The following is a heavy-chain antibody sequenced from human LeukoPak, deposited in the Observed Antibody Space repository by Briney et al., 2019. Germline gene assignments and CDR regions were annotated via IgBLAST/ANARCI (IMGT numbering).Heavy chain of an antibody. J-gene: IGHJ4*02. D-gene: IGHD1-26*01. CDR1: GFTFDDYA. V-gene: IGHV3-9*01. CDR3: AKVRGSYYGEFDY. Sequence: GGSLRLSCAASGFTFDDYAMHWVRQAPGKGLEWVSGISWNSGSIGYADSVKSRFTISRDNAKNSLYLQMNSLRAEDTALYYCAKVRGSYYGEFDYWGQGTLVTVSS. CDR2: ISWNSGSI.